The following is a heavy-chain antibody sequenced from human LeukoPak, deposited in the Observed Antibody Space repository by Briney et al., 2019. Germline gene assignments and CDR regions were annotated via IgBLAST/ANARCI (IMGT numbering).Heavy chain of an antibody. Sequence: GGSLPLSCPASGLTFSSYGMHWVRQAPGKGREYTSGISNNGGSTYYAHPVKGRFTISRDNSKNTLYLQMGSLRTEDMAVYYCARVEGGTYSFDYWGQGTLVTVSS. D-gene: IGHD1-26*01. CDR2: ISNNGGST. V-gene: IGHV3-64*01. J-gene: IGHJ4*02. CDR3: ARVEGGTYSFDY. CDR1: GLTFSSYG.